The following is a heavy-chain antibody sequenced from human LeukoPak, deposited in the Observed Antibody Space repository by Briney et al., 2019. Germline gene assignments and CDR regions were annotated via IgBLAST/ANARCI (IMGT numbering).Heavy chain of an antibody. CDR2: IHPGNSDT. D-gene: IGHD7-27*01. J-gene: IGHJ4*02. CDR3: ARHSLWAFDY. V-gene: IGHV5-51*01. Sequence: GESLKISCKASGYSFTTYWIVWVRQMPGRGLEYMAIIHPGNSDTRYSPSFQGQVTISADKSISTAFLQWSSLKASDTAIYYCARHSLWAFDYWDQGALVTVSS. CDR1: GYSFTTYW.